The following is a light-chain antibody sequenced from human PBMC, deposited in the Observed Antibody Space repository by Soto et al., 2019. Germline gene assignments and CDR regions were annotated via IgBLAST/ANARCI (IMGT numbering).Light chain of an antibody. CDR3: SSYTSSSTYV. CDR1: SSDVGGYNY. V-gene: IGLV2-14*01. Sequence: QSVLTQPASVTGSPGQSTTISCTGTSSDVGGYNYVSWYQQHPGKAPKLMIYEVSNRPSGVSNRFSGSKSGNTASLTISGLQAEDEADYYCSSYTSSSTYVFGAGTKVTAL. CDR2: EVS. J-gene: IGLJ1*01.